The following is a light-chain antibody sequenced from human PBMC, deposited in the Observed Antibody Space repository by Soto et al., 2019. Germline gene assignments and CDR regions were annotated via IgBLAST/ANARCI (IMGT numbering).Light chain of an antibody. CDR1: SSNIGSHT. V-gene: IGLV1-44*01. CDR2: SND. Sequence: QSVLTQPPSASGTPGQRVTISCSGSSSNIGSHTVNWFQQLPGTAPKLLIYSNDQRPSGVPDRFSGSKSGTSASLAISGLQSEDDGNYYCAAWDDRLNGYYVFGTGTKVTVL. J-gene: IGLJ1*01. CDR3: AAWDDRLNGYYV.